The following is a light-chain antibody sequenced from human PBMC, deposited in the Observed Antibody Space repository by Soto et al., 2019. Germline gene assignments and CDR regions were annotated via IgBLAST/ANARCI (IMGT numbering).Light chain of an antibody. Sequence: QSVLTQPPSVSGSPGQSVTISCTGASSGLASYTRGSWYQRPPGTGHKLVIYEVSIRPSGIPARFSGSKSGNTASLTISGLQAEDGDEYYCSLYTTASTYFFGTGTKVTVL. V-gene: IGLV2-18*01. J-gene: IGLJ1*01. CDR2: EVS. CDR3: SLYTTASTYF. CDR1: SSGLASYTR.